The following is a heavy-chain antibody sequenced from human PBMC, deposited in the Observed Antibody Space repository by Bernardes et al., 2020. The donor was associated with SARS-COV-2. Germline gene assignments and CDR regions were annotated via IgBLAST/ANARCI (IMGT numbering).Heavy chain of an antibody. V-gene: IGHV1-2*02. CDR1: GYTFTGYY. CDR3: ARDPLIVADDAFDI. Sequence: ASVKVSCKASGYTFTGYYMDWVRQAPGQGLEWMGWINPNSGGTNYAQKFQGRVTMTRDTSISTAYMELSRLRSDDTAVYYCARDPLIVADDAFDIWGQGTMVTVSS. D-gene: IGHD3-22*01. J-gene: IGHJ3*02. CDR2: INPNSGGT.